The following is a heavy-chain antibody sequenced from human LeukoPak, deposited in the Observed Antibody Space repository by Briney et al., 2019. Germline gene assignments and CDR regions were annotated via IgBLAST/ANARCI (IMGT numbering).Heavy chain of an antibody. D-gene: IGHD3-22*01. Sequence: GGSLRLSCAASGIIVSHKYMAWVRQAPGKGLEWLSIIYTGGNTVSAESVKGRFIISRDNSRNTVHLQMNSLRDDDTAVYYCARGQIDLLRNYFDSWGPGTLVAVSS. J-gene: IGHJ4*02. CDR2: IYTGGNT. CDR3: ARGQIDLLRNYFDS. CDR1: GIIVSHKY. V-gene: IGHV3-66*01.